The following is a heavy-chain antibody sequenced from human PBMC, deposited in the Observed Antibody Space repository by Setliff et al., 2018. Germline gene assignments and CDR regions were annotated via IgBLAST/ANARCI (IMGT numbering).Heavy chain of an antibody. V-gene: IGHV4-59*01. CDR2: IYYSGST. D-gene: IGHD7-27*01. CDR1: GGSIRNYY. CDR3: ARVTNWGLDLRFDP. J-gene: IGHJ5*02. Sequence: PSETLSLTCTVSGGSIRNYYWSWIRQPPGKGLEWIGYIYYSGSTNYNPSLKSRVTMSVATFENHFSLKLNSLTAADTAVYYCARVTNWGLDLRFDPWGQGILVTVSS.